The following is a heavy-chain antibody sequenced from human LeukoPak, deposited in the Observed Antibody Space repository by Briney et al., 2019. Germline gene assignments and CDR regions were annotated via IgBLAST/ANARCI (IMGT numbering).Heavy chain of an antibody. J-gene: IGHJ4*02. V-gene: IGHV3-23*01. D-gene: IGHD1-26*01. CDR1: GFTFSDYY. CDR2: IGGGGEST. Sequence: GGSLRLSCAASGFTFSDYYMSWIRQAPGKGLEWVSTIGGGGESTYYADSVKGRFTISRDNSKNTVYLQMNSLRAEDTAVYYCAKVLSGSQDYWGQGTLVTVFS. CDR3: AKVLSGSQDY.